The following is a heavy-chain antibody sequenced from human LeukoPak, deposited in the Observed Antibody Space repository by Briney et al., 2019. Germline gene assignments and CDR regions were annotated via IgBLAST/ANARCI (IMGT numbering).Heavy chain of an antibody. CDR2: ISGDSDYK. D-gene: IGHD3-10*01. Sequence: GGSLRLSCAASGSTFDDCAMHWVRQVPGKGLEWVSGISGDSDYKGYADSVKGRFTISRDNTKNSLYLQMNSLRVEDTALYFCAKGRGFENYYYYGMDVWGQGTTVTVSS. CDR3: AKGRGFENYYYYGMDV. V-gene: IGHV3-9*01. CDR1: GSTFDDCA. J-gene: IGHJ6*02.